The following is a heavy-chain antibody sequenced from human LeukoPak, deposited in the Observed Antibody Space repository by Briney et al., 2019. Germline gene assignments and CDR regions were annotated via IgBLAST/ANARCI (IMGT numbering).Heavy chain of an antibody. CDR1: GFTFSSYA. V-gene: IGHV3-30-3*01. CDR2: ISYDGSNT. CDR3: ARGLAAAGTRGPY. Sequence: PGRSLRLSCAASGFTFSSYAMHWVRQAPGKGLEWVAAISYDGSNTYYADSVKGRFTISRDNAKNSLYLQMNSLRADDTAVYYCARGLAAAGTRGPYWGQGTLVTVSS. J-gene: IGHJ4*02. D-gene: IGHD6-13*01.